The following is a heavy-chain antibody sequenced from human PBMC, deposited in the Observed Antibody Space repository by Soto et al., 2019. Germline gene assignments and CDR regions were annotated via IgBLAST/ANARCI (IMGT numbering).Heavy chain of an antibody. CDR1: GYTLTELS. CDR2: FDPEDGET. V-gene: IGHV1-24*01. Sequence: ASVKVSCKVSGYTLTELSMHWVRQAPGKGLEWMGGFDPEDGETIYAQKFQGRVTMTEDTSTDTAYMELSSLRSEDTAVYYCATESPRLVGATENYYYYSMDVWGQGTTVTVSS. CDR3: ATESPRLVGATENYYYYSMDV. J-gene: IGHJ6*02. D-gene: IGHD1-26*01.